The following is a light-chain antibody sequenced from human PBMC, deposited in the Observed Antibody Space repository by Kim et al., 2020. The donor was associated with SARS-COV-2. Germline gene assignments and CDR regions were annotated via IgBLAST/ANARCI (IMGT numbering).Light chain of an antibody. CDR1: QNVDSSF. CDR2: ATS. CDR3: QQYTTSPT. V-gene: IGKV3-20*01. Sequence: PGERATISCRASQNVDSSFLAWYQQKPGQTPTLLIYATSTRATGIPDRFSGSGSGTDFTLSISRLEPEDFAVYYCQQYTTSPTFGGGTKVDIK. J-gene: IGKJ4*01.